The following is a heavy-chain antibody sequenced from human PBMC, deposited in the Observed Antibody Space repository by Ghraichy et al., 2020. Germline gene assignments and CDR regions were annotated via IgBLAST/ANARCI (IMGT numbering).Heavy chain of an antibody. D-gene: IGHD3-3*01. CDR3: ARVSGNTYYDFWSGYYLRYFDL. J-gene: IGHJ2*01. CDR2: INHSGST. CDR1: GGSFSGYY. V-gene: IGHV4-34*01. Sequence: SETLSLTCAVYGGSFSGYYWSWIRQPPGKGLEWIGEINHSGSTNYNPSLKSRVTISVDTSKNQFSLKLSSVTAADTAVYYCARVSGNTYYDFWSGYYLRYFDLWGRGTLVTVSS.